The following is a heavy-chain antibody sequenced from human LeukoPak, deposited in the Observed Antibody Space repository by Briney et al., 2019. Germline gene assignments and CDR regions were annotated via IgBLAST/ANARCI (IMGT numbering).Heavy chain of an antibody. CDR3: AKGPLRGTAAAIDY. CDR1: GFTFNNYG. Sequence: GKSLRLSCAASGFTFNNYGTHWVRQAPGKGLEWVAVISYDGRNKHYPDSVKGRFTISRDISTDTLWLQMDSLRTEDTAVYYCAKGPLRGTAAAIDYWGQGTLVTVSS. V-gene: IGHV3-30*18. J-gene: IGHJ4*02. CDR2: ISYDGRNK. D-gene: IGHD2-2*01.